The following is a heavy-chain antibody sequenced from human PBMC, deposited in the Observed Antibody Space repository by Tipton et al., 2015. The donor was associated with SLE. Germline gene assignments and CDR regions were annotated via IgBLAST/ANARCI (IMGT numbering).Heavy chain of an antibody. D-gene: IGHD3-10*01. CDR2: IWFDGSKE. V-gene: IGHV3-33*01. CDR3: ARARGVLGGFGWYFEL. CDR1: GFSLSPYG. J-gene: IGHJ2*01. Sequence: SLRLSCVASGFSLSPYGMHWVRQAPGRGLEWVAVIWFDGSKEYYTDSVTGRFTISRDNSKNTANLQMNGLRAEDTAVYYCARARGVLGGFGWYFELWGRGTLVTVSS.